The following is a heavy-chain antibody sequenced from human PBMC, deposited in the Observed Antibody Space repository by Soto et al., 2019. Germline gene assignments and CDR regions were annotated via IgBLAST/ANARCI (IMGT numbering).Heavy chain of an antibody. J-gene: IGHJ6*02. CDR1: GFTFSSYG. CDR3: AKLQYMDIVATIVLGGMDV. CDR2: ISYDGSNK. V-gene: IGHV3-30*18. D-gene: IGHD5-12*01. Sequence: QVQLVESGGGVVQPGRSLRLSCAASGFTFSSYGMHWVRQAPGKGLEWVAVISYDGSNKYYADSVKGRFTISRDNSKNALYLQMNSMRAEDTALYYCAKLQYMDIVATIVLGGMDVWGQGTTVTVSS.